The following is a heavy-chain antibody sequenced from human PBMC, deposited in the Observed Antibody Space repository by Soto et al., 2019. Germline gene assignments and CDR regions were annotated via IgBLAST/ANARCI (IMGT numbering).Heavy chain of an antibody. CDR3: ARDNLGAPNYYYYGMDV. Sequence: PGGSLRLSCAASGFTFSSYSMNWVRQAPGKGLEWISSISSSSSYIYYADSVKGRFTISRDNAKNSLYLQMNSLRAEDTAVYYCARDNLGAPNYYYYGMDVWGQGTTVTVSS. D-gene: IGHD3-16*01. CDR1: GFTFSSYS. J-gene: IGHJ6*02. CDR2: ISSSSSYI. V-gene: IGHV3-21*01.